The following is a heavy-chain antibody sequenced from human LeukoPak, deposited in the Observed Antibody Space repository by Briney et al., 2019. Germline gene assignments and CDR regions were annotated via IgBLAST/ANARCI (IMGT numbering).Heavy chain of an antibody. V-gene: IGHV3-30*04. J-gene: IGHJ4*02. CDR2: ISYDGSNK. CDR1: GFTFSSYT. CDR3: TTDGVGVEGATYDN. Sequence: GGSLRLSCAASGFTFSSYTMHWVRQAPGKGLEWVAVISYDGSNKYYADSAKGRFTISRDNPKNTLYLQMNSLRTEDTAVYYCTTDGVGVEGATYDNWGQGTLVSVSS. D-gene: IGHD1-26*01.